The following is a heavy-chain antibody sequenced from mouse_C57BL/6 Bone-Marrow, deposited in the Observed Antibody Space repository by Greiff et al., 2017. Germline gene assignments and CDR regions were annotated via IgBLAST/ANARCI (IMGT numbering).Heavy chain of an antibody. D-gene: IGHD1-1*01. J-gene: IGHJ1*03. CDR2: IHPNSGST. V-gene: IGHV1-64*01. CDR1: GYTFTSYW. CDR3: ARSPCYYGSSYRYFDV. Sequence: QVQLQQPGAELVKPGASVTLSCKASGYTFTSYWMHWVKQRPGQGLEWIGMIHPNSGSTNYNEKFKSKATLTVDKSSSTAYMQLSSLTSEDSAVYYCARSPCYYGSSYRYFDVWGTGTTVTVSS.